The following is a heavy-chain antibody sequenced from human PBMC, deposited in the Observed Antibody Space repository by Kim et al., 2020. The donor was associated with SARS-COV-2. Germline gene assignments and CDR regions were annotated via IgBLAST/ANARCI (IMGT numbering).Heavy chain of an antibody. CDR1: RFTFNNYW. V-gene: IGHV3-74*01. D-gene: IGHD6-19*01. J-gene: IGHJ6*03. Sequence: GGSLRLSCAVSRFTFNNYWINWVRHAPGKGLVWVSRISSDGSITNYADSVKGRFTMSRDNAENTLYVQMNSLRVEDTALYYCAKGAGLGYYYYYMDVWGKGTTVTVSS. CDR3: AKGAGLGYYYYYMDV. CDR2: ISSDGSIT.